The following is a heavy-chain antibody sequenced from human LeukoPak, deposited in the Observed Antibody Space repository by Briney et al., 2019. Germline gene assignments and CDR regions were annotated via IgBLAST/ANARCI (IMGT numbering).Heavy chain of an antibody. CDR1: GYSFANYW. CDR2: IYPDDSNT. J-gene: IGHJ5*02. Sequence: GESLKISCKASGYSFANYWVGWVRQMPGKGLEWMGIIYPDDSNTRYSPSFQGRVTISADKSITTAYLQWSSLKASDTAMYYCARVLDLAAAGYNWFDPWGQGTLVTVSS. D-gene: IGHD6-13*01. V-gene: IGHV5-51*01. CDR3: ARVLDLAAAGYNWFDP.